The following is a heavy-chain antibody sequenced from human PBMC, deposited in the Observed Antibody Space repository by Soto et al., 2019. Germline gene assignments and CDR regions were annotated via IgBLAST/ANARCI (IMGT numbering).Heavy chain of an antibody. CDR1: GFTFSSYA. CDR2: ISNDGSNK. D-gene: IGHD6-13*01. Sequence: GGSLRLSCAASGFTFSSYAMHWVRQAPGKGLEWVAVISNDGSNKYYAYSGKGRFTISRDNSKNTLYLQMNSLRAEDTAVYYCARGVVAAERYYYYGMDVWGQGTTVTVSS. CDR3: ARGVVAAERYYYYGMDV. V-gene: IGHV3-30-3*01. J-gene: IGHJ6*02.